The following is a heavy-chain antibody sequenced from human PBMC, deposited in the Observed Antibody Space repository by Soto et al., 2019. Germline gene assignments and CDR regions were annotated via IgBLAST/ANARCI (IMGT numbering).Heavy chain of an antibody. CDR3: ARGSSGSRYYYYGMDV. CDR2: INAGNGNT. CDR1: GYTFTSYA. J-gene: IGHJ6*02. Sequence: QVQLVQSGAEVKKPGASVKVSCKASGYTFTSYAMHWVRQAPGQRLEWMGWINAGNGNTKYSQKFQGRVTITRDTSASTAYMELSSLRSEDTAVYYCARGSSGSRYYYYGMDVWGQGTTVTVSS. D-gene: IGHD6-25*01. V-gene: IGHV1-3*01.